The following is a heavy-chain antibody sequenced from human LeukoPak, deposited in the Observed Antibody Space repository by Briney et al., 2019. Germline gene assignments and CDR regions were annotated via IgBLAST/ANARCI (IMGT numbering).Heavy chain of an antibody. Sequence: SQTLSLTCAISGDSVSTDSAGWNWIRQSPSRGLEWLGRTYYNSINSNWYKDYAPAVKSRITITPDTTKNQFSLKLSSVTAADTAVYYCARKDASWSLGELSLNSHPYYFDYWGQGTLVTVSS. CDR2: TYYNSINSNWYK. D-gene: IGHD3-16*02. V-gene: IGHV6-1*01. J-gene: IGHJ4*02. CDR3: ARKDASWSLGELSLNSHPYYFDY. CDR1: GDSVSTDSAG.